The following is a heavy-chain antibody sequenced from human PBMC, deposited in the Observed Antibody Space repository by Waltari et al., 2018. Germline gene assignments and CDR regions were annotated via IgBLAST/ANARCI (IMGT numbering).Heavy chain of an antibody. CDR2: IYYSGST. D-gene: IGHD6-13*01. CDR1: GGSISSSSYY. Sequence: QLQLQESGPGLVKPSETLSLTCTVPGGSISSSSYYWGWIRQPPGKGLEWIGSIYYSGSTYYNPSLKSRVTISVDTSKNQFSLKLSSVTAADTAMYYCASTHSYSSSWYLNYWGQGTLVTVSS. CDR3: ASTHSYSSSWYLNY. J-gene: IGHJ4*02. V-gene: IGHV4-39*07.